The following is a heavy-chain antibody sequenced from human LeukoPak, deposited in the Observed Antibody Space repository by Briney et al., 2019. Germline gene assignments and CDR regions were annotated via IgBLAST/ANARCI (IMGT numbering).Heavy chain of an antibody. CDR3: ARFSVAGNRRNFDY. CDR2: ISSSSSYI. D-gene: IGHD6-19*01. CDR1: GFTFSSYS. J-gene: IGHJ4*02. Sequence: PGGSLRLSCAASGFTFSSYSMNWVRQAPGKGLEWVSSISSSSSYIYYADSVKGRFTISGDNAKNSLYLQMNSLRAEDTAVYYCARFSVAGNRRNFDYWGQGTLVTVSS. V-gene: IGHV3-21*01.